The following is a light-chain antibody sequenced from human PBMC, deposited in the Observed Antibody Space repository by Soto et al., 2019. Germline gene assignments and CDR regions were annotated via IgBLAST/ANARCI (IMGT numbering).Light chain of an antibody. V-gene: IGLV2-14*01. Sequence: QAASVAGSPGQSITISCTGTSSDVGGYNYVSWYQQHPGKAPKVMIYEVNYRPSGVSNRFSGSKSGNTASLTISGLQAEDEADYYCSSYTSSSTYVFGTGTKLTVL. CDR3: SSYTSSSTYV. J-gene: IGLJ1*01. CDR1: SSDVGGYNY. CDR2: EVN.